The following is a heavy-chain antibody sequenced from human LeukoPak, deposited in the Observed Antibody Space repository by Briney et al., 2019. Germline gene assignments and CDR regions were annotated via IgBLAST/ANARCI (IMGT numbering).Heavy chain of an antibody. CDR1: RFSFSNYA. J-gene: IGHJ3*02. Sequence: GGSLRLSCAASRFSFSNYAMHWVRQAPGKGLEWVAIMWYDGSDKYNGDSAKGRFTISRDNSENTLYLQMKSLRAEDTGVYYCARDSCSSISCPGYNAFDIWGQGTMVTVSS. CDR2: MWYDGSDK. V-gene: IGHV3-33*01. CDR3: ARDSCSSISCPGYNAFDI. D-gene: IGHD2-2*01.